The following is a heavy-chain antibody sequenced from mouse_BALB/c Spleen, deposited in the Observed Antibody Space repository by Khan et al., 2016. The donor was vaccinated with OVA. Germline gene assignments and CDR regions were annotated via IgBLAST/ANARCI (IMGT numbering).Heavy chain of an antibody. V-gene: IGHV5-12*02. CDR2: ISNRGPTP. CDR3: AREGDGGGLAD. Sequence: EVELVESGGGFMQPGGSLKLSCATSGFTFTDYYMYWVRQTPERRLEWVAYISNRGPTPYYPDTVRGRFTISRDNAKHTLYLQMSRLKSEDTARYYCAREGDGGGLADWGQGTRVTVSA. J-gene: IGHJ3*01. CDR1: GFTFTDYY. D-gene: IGHD1-1*02.